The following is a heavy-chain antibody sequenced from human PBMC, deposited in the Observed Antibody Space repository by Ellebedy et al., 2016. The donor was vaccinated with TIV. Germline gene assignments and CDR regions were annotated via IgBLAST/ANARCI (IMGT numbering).Heavy chain of an antibody. D-gene: IGHD2-2*01. CDR2: ISDFSAYR. CDR1: GFILSTYT. Sequence: GESLKISCAASGFILSTYTMNSVRQAPGKVLEWVSSISDFSAYRFYADSVTGRFTISRDNAKNSLYLQMDSLRAEDTAVYYCARDTVPAALDAFDIWGQGTMVTVSS. J-gene: IGHJ3*02. V-gene: IGHV3-21*01. CDR3: ARDTVPAALDAFDI.